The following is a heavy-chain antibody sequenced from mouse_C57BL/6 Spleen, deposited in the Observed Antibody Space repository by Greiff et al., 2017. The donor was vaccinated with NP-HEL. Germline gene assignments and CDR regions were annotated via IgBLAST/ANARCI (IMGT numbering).Heavy chain of an antibody. CDR2: IYPGDGDT. V-gene: IGHV1-80*01. Sequence: QVQLQQSGAELVKPGASVKISCKASGYAFSSYWMNWVKQRPGKGLEWLGQIYPGDGDTNYNGKFKGKSTLTADKSSSTAYMQLSSLTSEDSAVYFCARAPLLSWFAYWGQGTLVTVSA. CDR1: GYAFSSYW. J-gene: IGHJ3*01. CDR3: ARAPLLSWFAY.